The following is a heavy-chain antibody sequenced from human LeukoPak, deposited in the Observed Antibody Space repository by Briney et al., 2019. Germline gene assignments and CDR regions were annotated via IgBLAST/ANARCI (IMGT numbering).Heavy chain of an antibody. J-gene: IGHJ4*02. V-gene: IGHV1-2*02. CDR3: ARSYTSSTILPTH. CDR1: GYTFSNFY. D-gene: IGHD2/OR15-2a*01. CDR2: IYPNSGVR. Sequence: GASVKVSCTTSGYTFSNFYITWVRQAPGQGLEWMGWIYPNSGVRKYAQNFQGRVALTRYISISTAYMELSSLRSDDTAVYYCARSYTSSTILPTHWGQGTLVTVSS.